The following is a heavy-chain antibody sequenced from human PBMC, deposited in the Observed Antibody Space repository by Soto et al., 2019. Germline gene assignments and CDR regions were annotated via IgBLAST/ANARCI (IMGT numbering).Heavy chain of an antibody. V-gene: IGHV1-58*01. Sequence: SVTVSCKASGFTFSNSAVQWVRQARGQRLEWMGWIVVGAGNTNYAQELQGRLTITRDVSTNTAYMELRGLRSEDTAVYYCAAELYSGGSCYSGFDPWGQG. D-gene: IGHD2-15*01. CDR3: AAELYSGGSCYSGFDP. CDR1: GFTFSNSA. CDR2: IVVGAGNT. J-gene: IGHJ5*02.